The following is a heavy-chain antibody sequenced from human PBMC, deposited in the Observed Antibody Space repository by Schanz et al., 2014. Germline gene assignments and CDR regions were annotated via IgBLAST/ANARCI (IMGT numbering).Heavy chain of an antibody. Sequence: QVQLVQSGAEVKKPGASVKVSCKASGYTFTSYAMNWVRQAPGQGLEWMGWINTNTGNPMYAQGFTGRFVFSLDTSVSTAYLQISSLKAEDTAVYYCARRGIRGVFSSFDYWGLGTLVTVSS. CDR1: GYTFTSYA. D-gene: IGHD3-10*01. CDR2: INTNTGNP. J-gene: IGHJ4*02. CDR3: ARRGIRGVFSSFDY. V-gene: IGHV7-4-1*02.